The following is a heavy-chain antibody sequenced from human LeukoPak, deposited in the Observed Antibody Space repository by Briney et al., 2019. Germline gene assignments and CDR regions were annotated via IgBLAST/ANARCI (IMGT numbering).Heavy chain of an antibody. D-gene: IGHD4-23*01. Sequence: SGGSLLLCCAAAGFTCDDYARHWGRRAPGRGLEWVSGISWNSGSIYYADSVKGRFTISRDNAKNSLSLQMNSLRAEDTALYYCARDKRLRWSNGDAFDIWGQGTMVTVSS. V-gene: IGHV3-9*01. CDR3: ARDKRLRWSNGDAFDI. J-gene: IGHJ3*02. CDR1: GFTCDDYA. CDR2: ISWNSGSI.